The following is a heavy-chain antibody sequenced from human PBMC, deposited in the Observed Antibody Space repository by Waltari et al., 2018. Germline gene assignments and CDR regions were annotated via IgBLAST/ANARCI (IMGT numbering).Heavy chain of an antibody. V-gene: IGHV1-2*06. Sequence: QVQLVQSGAEVKKPGASVKVSCKASGYTFTGYYMHWVRQAPGQGLEWMGRINPNSGGTNYAQKFQGRVTMTRETSISTAYMELSRLRSDDTAVYYCARASGNQIVVVAATFWFDPWGQGTLVTVSS. J-gene: IGHJ5*02. D-gene: IGHD2-15*01. CDR2: INPNSGGT. CDR1: GYTFTGYY. CDR3: ARASGNQIVVVAATFWFDP.